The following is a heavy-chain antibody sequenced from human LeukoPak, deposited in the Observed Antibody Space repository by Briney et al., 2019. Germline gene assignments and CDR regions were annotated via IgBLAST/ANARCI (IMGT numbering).Heavy chain of an antibody. CDR2: IHYSGST. CDR1: GGSISSGDYY. CDR3: ARDGKTGTRY. J-gene: IGHJ4*02. V-gene: IGHV4-30-4*01. D-gene: IGHD1-7*01. Sequence: SETLSLTCTVSGGSISSGDYYWSWIRQPPGKGLEWIGYIHYSGSTYYNPSLKSRVTISVDTSKNQFSLKLSSVTAADTAVYYCARDGKTGTRYWGQGTLVTVSS.